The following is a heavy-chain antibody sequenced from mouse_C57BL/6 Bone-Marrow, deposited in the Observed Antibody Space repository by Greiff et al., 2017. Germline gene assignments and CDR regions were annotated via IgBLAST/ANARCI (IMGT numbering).Heavy chain of an antibody. V-gene: IGHV14-3*01. J-gene: IGHJ2*01. CDR3: SSTMCRSFYY. CDR2: IDPANGNT. Sequence: EVKLMESVAELVRPGASVKLSCTASGFNIKNTYMHWVKQRPEQGLEWIGRIDPANGNTKYDPKFQGKATITADKSSNTAYLQLTSLTSEDTALYYCSSTMCRSFYYWGQGTTLTVSS. D-gene: IGHD2-12*01. CDR1: GFNIKNTY.